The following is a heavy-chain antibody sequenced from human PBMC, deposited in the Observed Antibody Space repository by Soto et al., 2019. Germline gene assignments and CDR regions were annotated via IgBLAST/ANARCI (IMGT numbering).Heavy chain of an antibody. CDR2: IYYSGTT. V-gene: IGHV4-28*01. D-gene: IGHD1-26*01. Sequence: SETLSLTCAGSGYSISSGNWWGWIRQPPGKGLEWIGYIYYSGTTYYNPSLKSRVTMSVDTSKNQFSLKLTSVTAVDTAVYYCARREIQGPIDYWGQGTLVTVS. J-gene: IGHJ4*02. CDR3: ARREIQGPIDY. CDR1: GYSISSGNW.